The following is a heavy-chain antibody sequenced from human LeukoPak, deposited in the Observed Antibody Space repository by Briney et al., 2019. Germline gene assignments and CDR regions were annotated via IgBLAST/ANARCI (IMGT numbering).Heavy chain of an antibody. CDR1: GFTFSSYG. CDR2: IRYDGSNK. CDR3: ARTVAGTRLNEFDY. D-gene: IGHD6-19*01. Sequence: GGSLRLSCAASGFTFSSYGMHWVRQAPGKGLEWVAFIRYDGSNKYYADSVKGRFTISRDNSKNTLYLQMNSLRAEDTAVYYCARTVAGTRLNEFDYWGQGTLVTVSS. V-gene: IGHV3-30*02. J-gene: IGHJ4*02.